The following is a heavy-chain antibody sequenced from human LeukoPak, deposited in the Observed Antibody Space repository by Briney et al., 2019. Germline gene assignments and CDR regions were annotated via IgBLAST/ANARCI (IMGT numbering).Heavy chain of an antibody. CDR2: INPSGGST. V-gene: IGHV1-46*01. CDR1: GYTFTSYY. Sequence: ASVKVSCKASGYTFTSYYMHWVRQAPGQGLEWMGIINPSGGSTSYAQKFQGRVTMTRDTSTSTVYMELSSLRSEDTAVYYCARDSITMIVAQKVPFQHWSQGTLVTVSS. CDR3: ARDSITMIVAQKVPFQH. J-gene: IGHJ1*01. D-gene: IGHD3-22*01.